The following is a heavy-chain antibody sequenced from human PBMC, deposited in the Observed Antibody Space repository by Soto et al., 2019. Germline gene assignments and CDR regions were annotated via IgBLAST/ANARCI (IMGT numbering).Heavy chain of an antibody. CDR3: ARGGAYYYYYGMDV. CDR2: TYYSGST. Sequence: SETLSLTCTVSGGSVSNGNSYWSWIRQPPGKGLEWIGYTYYSGSTNYNPSLKSRVTISVDTSKNQFSLRLSSVTAADTAVYYCARGGAYYYYYGMDVWGQGTTVTVSS. J-gene: IGHJ6*02. V-gene: IGHV4-61*01. CDR1: GGSVSNGNSY.